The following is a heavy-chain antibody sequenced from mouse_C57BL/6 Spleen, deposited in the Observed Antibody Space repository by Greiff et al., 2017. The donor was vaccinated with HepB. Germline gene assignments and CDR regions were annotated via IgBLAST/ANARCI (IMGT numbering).Heavy chain of an antibody. V-gene: IGHV1-64*01. CDR1: GYTFTSYW. J-gene: IGHJ2*01. Sequence: VKLQQPGAELVKPGASVKLSCKASGYTFTSYWMHWVKQRPGQGLEWIGMIHPNSGSTNYNEKFKSKATLTVDKSSSTAYMQLSSLTSEDSAVYYCARRAIPITTVVASYYFDYWGQGTTLTVSS. D-gene: IGHD1-1*01. CDR3: ARRAIPITTVVASYYFDY. CDR2: IHPNSGST.